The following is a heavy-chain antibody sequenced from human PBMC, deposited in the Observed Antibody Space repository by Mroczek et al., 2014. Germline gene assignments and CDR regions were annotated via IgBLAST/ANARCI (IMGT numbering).Heavy chain of an antibody. CDR2: IYYSGST. CDR1: GGSISGSSYY. J-gene: IGHJ4*02. V-gene: IGHV4-39*01. Sequence: LLESGPGLVKPSETLSLTCTVSGGSISGSSYYWGWIRQPPGKGLEWIGSIYYSGSTYYNPSLKSRVTISVDTSKNQFSLKLSSVTAADTAVYYCARHAAGYSNYEGYYFDYWGQGTLVTVSS. CDR3: ARHAAGYSNYEGYYFDY. D-gene: IGHD4-11*01.